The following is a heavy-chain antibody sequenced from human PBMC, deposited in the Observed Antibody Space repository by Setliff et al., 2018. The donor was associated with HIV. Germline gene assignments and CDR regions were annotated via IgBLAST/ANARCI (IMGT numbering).Heavy chain of an antibody. CDR2: ISPGSTII. J-gene: IGHJ4*02. CDR3: ARDFCGSSCSSGYGYFDH. Sequence: LRLSCGASGFSFSSYSMNWVRQAPGKGLEWVSYISPGSTIIYYPDSVKGRFTTSRDNARNSLYLEMNSLRADDTAVYYCARDFCGSSCSSGYGYFDHWGQGTLVTVSS. CDR1: GFSFSSYS. V-gene: IGHV3-48*01. D-gene: IGHD6-13*01.